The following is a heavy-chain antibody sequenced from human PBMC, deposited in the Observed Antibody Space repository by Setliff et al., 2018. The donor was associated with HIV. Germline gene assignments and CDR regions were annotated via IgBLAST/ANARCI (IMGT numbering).Heavy chain of an antibody. J-gene: IGHJ4*02. CDR2: IYYSGST. D-gene: IGHD3-16*02. CDR3: AGKLITFGGISVTTHHFQY. Sequence: PSETLSLTCTVYGGSISSHYWSWIRQPPGKGLEWIGSIYYSGSTNYNPSLKSRVTISVDTSKNQFSLKLSSVTAADTAVYYCAGKLITFGGISVTTHHFQYWGQGSLVTVSS. V-gene: IGHV4-59*11. CDR1: GGSISSHY.